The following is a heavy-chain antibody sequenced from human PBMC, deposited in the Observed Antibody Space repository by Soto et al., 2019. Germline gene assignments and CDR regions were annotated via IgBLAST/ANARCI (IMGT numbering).Heavy chain of an antibody. D-gene: IGHD1-26*01. CDR1: VLTFSSSS. V-gene: IGHV3-30-3*01. CDR2: ISENGDRQ. Sequence: GESLRLSCTVSVLTFSSSSVRWVRQAPGKGLEWVAVISENGDRQYSTDSVRGRFLVSRDTFNNTIYLQMNSLRPEDTGEYFCARRLAPSVSALGYWGQGALVTVSS. CDR3: ARRLAPSVSALGY. J-gene: IGHJ1*01.